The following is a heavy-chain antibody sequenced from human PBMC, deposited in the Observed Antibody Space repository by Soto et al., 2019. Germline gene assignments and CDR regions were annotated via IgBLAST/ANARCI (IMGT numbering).Heavy chain of an antibody. CDR2: ISPYNGDT. J-gene: IGHJ5*02. V-gene: IGHV1-18*01. Sequence: QVQLVQSGADVKKPGASVKVSCKASGYTFTSYGISWVRQAPGQGLEWVGWISPYNGDTNYAQMLQGRVTMTTDTFTSTAYMELRSLISDDTAVYYCARATQLSDRGVRGLFDPWGQGTLVTVSS. CDR1: GYTFTSYG. CDR3: ARATQLSDRGVRGLFDP. D-gene: IGHD2-2*01.